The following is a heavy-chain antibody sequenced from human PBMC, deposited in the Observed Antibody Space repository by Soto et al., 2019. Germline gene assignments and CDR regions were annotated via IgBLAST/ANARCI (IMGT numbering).Heavy chain of an antibody. CDR2: IDSTAVGT. J-gene: IGHJ4*02. V-gene: IGHV3-23*01. CDR3: AQAITRELQIDS. CDR1: GFTFSNYA. D-gene: IGHD1-26*01. Sequence: EVHLLESGGGLVQPGGSLRLSCAASGFTFSNYAMGWVRQAPGKGLEWVSTIDSTAVGTDYADSVKGRFTISRDNSKNTLYLQMNSLRAEDTAVYYCAQAITRELQIDSWGQGTLVTVSS.